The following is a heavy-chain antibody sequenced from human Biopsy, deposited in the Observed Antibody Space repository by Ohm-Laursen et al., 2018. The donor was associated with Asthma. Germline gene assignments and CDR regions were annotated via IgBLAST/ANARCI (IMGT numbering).Heavy chain of an antibody. CDR2: ISYDGNHK. V-gene: IGHV3-30*18. J-gene: IGHJ4*02. D-gene: IGHD5-12*01. CDR1: GFMFRSFG. Sequence: SLRLSCAASGFMFRSFGIHWVRQAPGKGLEWVAVISYDGNHKFYEDSVKGRFTISRDNSKNTLYLQMNSLRTEDTAVYYCAKRRGYSGHDNDYWGQGTLVIVSS. CDR3: AKRRGYSGHDNDY.